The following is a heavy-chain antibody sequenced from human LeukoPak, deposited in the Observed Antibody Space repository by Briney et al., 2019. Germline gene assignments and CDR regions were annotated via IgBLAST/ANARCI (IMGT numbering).Heavy chain of an antibody. CDR3: AKSRGYHGSGREPFDY. V-gene: IGHV3-9*01. CDR1: GFTFDDYA. D-gene: IGHD3-10*01. J-gene: IGHJ4*02. CDR2: ITWNSGNI. Sequence: GGSLRLSCATSGFTFDDYAMHWVRQAPGKGLEWVSGITWNSGNIAQADSVKGRFTISRDNAKNSLHLQMDSLRPEDTALYYCAKSRGYHGSGREPFDYWGQGTLVTASS.